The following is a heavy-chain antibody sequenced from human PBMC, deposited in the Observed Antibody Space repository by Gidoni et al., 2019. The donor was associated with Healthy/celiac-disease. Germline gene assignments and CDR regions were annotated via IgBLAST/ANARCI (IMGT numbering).Heavy chain of an antibody. CDR2: ISWNSGSI. CDR3: AKAQDCSSTSCYGFDY. J-gene: IGHJ4*02. CDR1: GFTFDDYA. Sequence: EVQLVESGGGVVQPGRSLRLSCAASGFTFDDYAMHWVRQAPGKGLEWVSGISWNSGSIGYADSVKGRFTISRDNAKNALYLQMNSLRAEDTALYYCAKAQDCSSTSCYGFDYWGQGTLVTVSS. V-gene: IGHV3-9*01. D-gene: IGHD2-2*01.